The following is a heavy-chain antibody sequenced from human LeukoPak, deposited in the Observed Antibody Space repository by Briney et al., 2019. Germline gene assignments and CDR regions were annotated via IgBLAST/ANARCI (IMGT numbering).Heavy chain of an antibody. CDR2: INPDGGNT. J-gene: IGHJ3*01. D-gene: IGHD5-24*01. V-gene: IGHV1-46*01. CDR3: ARIRDGYNDAYDL. CDR1: GYTFTNSY. Sequence: GASVKVSCKASGYTFTNSYIHWVRQAPGQVLERMGLINPDGGNTNYAQNFQGRVTLTRDTSTSTVCMELSSLRSEDTAIYYCARIRDGYNDAYDLWGQGTVVTVPS.